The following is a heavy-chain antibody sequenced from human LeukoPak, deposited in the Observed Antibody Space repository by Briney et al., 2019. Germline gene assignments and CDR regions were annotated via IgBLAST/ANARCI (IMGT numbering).Heavy chain of an antibody. CDR1: GGTFSSYA. CDR2: IIPIFGTA. D-gene: IGHD3-9*01. J-gene: IGHJ4*02. Sequence: ASVKVSCKASGGTFSSYAISWVRQAPGQGLEWMGGIIPIFGTANYAQKFQGRVTITADEPTSTAYMELSSLRSEDTAVYYCARAAKKVDDILTGYPFDYWGQGTLVTVSS. CDR3: ARAAKKVDDILTGYPFDY. V-gene: IGHV1-69*01.